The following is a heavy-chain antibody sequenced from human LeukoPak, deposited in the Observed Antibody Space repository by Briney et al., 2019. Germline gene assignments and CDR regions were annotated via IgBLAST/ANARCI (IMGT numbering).Heavy chain of an antibody. Sequence: PGGSLRLSSAASGFNFSDYFLTWVRQAPGKGLEWVANINQDGNEKNYVDSLEGRFTISRDNAKRSLYLQMNSLRVDDTAMYYCVRDVGYYGGNQDYWGQGTLVIVSS. J-gene: IGHJ4*02. CDR2: INQDGNEK. CDR1: GFNFSDYF. CDR3: VRDVGYYGGNQDY. D-gene: IGHD4-23*01. V-gene: IGHV3-7*01.